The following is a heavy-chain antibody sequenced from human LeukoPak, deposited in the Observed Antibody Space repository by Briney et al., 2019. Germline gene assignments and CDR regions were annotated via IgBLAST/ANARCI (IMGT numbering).Heavy chain of an antibody. J-gene: IGHJ5*02. V-gene: IGHV4-39*07. D-gene: IGHD4-17*01. CDR2: IYYSGST. Sequence: SETLSLTCTVSGGSISTSSYYWGWIRQPPGKGLEWIGSIYYSGSTYYNPSLKSRVTISVDTSKNQFSLKLSSVTAADTAVYYCARDYMTTVTTGNWFDPWGQGTLVTVSS. CDR1: GGSISTSSYY. CDR3: ARDYMTTVTTGNWFDP.